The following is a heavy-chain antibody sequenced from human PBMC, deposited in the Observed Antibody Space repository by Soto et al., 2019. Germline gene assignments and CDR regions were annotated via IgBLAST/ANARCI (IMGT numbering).Heavy chain of an antibody. J-gene: IGHJ6*02. CDR2: ISYAGSNK. V-gene: IGHV3-30*18. CDR3: AKDYFDSSGYHYSPGYYYYGMDV. CDR1: GFTFSSYG. Sequence: GGSLRLSCAASGFTFSSYGIHWVRQAPGKGLEWVAVISYAGSNKYYADSVKGRFTISRDNSKNTLYLQMDSLRAEDTAVYYCAKDYFDSSGYHYSPGYYYYGMDVWGQGTTVTVSS. D-gene: IGHD3-22*01.